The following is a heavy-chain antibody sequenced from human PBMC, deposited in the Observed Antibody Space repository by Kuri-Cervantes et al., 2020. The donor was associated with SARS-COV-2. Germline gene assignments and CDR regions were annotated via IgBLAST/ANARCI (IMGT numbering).Heavy chain of an antibody. D-gene: IGHD4-17*01. CDR2: IIPIFGTA. V-gene: IGHV1-18*01. CDR3: ARDTGYGADYFDY. CDR1: GYTFTSYG. J-gene: IGHJ4*02. Sequence: ASVKVSCKASGYTFTSYGISWVRQAPGQGLEWMGGIIPIFGTANYAQKLQGRVTMTTDTSTSTAYMELRSLRSDDTAVYYCARDTGYGADYFDYWGQGTLVTVSS.